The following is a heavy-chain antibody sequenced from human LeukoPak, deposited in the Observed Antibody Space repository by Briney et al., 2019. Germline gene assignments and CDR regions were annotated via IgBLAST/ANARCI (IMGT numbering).Heavy chain of an antibody. J-gene: IGHJ4*02. V-gene: IGHV1-2*06. D-gene: IGHD5-18*01. CDR3: ARENRGYSYGSIDY. CDR1: GYTFTGYY. Sequence: VASVKVSCKASGYTFTGYYMHWVRQAPGQGLEWMGRINPNSGGTNYAQKFQGRVTMTRDTSISTAYMELSRLRSDDTAVYYCARENRGYSYGSIDYWGQGTLVTVSS. CDR2: INPNSGGT.